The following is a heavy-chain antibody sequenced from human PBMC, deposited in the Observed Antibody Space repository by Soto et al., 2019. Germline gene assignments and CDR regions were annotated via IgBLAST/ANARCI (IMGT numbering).Heavy chain of an antibody. D-gene: IGHD3-3*01. V-gene: IGHV3-15*01. CDR3: TTSLNAAPYDFWSGYYNHYYYYYMDV. CDR1: GFTFSNAW. J-gene: IGHJ6*03. CDR2: IKSKTDGGTT. Sequence: PGGSLRLSCAASGFTFSNAWMSWVRQAPGEGLEWVGRIKSKTDGGTTDYAAPVKGRFTISRDDSKNTLYLQMNSLKTEDTAVYYCTTSLNAAPYDFWSGYYNHYYYYYMDVWGKGTTVTVSS.